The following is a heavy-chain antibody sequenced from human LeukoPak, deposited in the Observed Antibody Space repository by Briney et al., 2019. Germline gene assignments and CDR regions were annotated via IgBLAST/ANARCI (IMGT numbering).Heavy chain of an antibody. Sequence: ASVTVSCTASGYTFTSYAMNWVRQAPGQGLEWMGWINTNTGNPTYAQGFTGRFVFSLDTSVSTAYLQVSSLKAEDTAVYYCARELSSRPSFGYYGMDVWGQGTTVTVSS. CDR3: ARELSSRPSFGYYGMDV. CDR2: INTNTGNP. J-gene: IGHJ6*02. D-gene: IGHD3-16*01. V-gene: IGHV7-4-1*02. CDR1: GYTFTSYA.